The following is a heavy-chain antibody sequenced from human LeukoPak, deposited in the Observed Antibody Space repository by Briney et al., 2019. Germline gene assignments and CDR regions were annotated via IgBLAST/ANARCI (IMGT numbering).Heavy chain of an antibody. Sequence: GGSLRLSCAASGFTVSSNYMSWVRQAPGKGLEWVSVIYSGGSTYYADSVKGRFTISRDNSKSTLYLQMNSLRAEDTAVYYCARELRGSYDSSGYSDYWGQGTLVTVSS. CDR1: GFTVSSNY. J-gene: IGHJ4*02. V-gene: IGHV3-53*01. CDR3: ARELRGSYDSSGYSDY. CDR2: IYSGGST. D-gene: IGHD3-22*01.